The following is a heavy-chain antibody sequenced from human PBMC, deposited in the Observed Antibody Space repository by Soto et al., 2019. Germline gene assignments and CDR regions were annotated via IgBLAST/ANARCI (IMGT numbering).Heavy chain of an antibody. V-gene: IGHV4-39*01. CDR3: VSTSEWSVLDN. CDR1: GGSISSSSYY. D-gene: IGHD3-3*01. Sequence: QLQLQESGPGLVKPSETLSLKCTVSGGSISSSSYYWGWIRQPPGKGLEWIGNIYYSGYSGTTYYNPSLKSRLTITVDTSNHQFALKLSSVTAADTAVYFCVSTSEWSVLDNWGQGTLVIVSS. J-gene: IGHJ4*02. CDR2: IYYSGYSGTT.